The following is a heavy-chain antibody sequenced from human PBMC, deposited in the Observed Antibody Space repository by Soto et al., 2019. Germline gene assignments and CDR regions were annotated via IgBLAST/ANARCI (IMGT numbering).Heavy chain of an antibody. D-gene: IGHD2-2*01. V-gene: IGHV4-39*01. Sequence: SETLSLTCTVSGGSISSSSYYWGWIRQPPGKGLEWIGSIYYSGSTYYNPSLKSRVTISVDTSKNQFSLKLSSVTAADTAVYYCARIRYCSSTSCPRGRASDIWGQGTMVTVSS. CDR3: ARIRYCSSTSCPRGRASDI. CDR2: IYYSGST. CDR1: GGSISSSSYY. J-gene: IGHJ3*02.